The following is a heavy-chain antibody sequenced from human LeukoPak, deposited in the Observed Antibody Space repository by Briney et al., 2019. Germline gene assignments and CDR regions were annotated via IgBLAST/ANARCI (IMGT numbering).Heavy chain of an antibody. Sequence: GRSLRLSCAASGFTFSSYGMHWVRQAPGKGLEWVSGISWNSGSIGYADSVKGRFTISRDNAKNSLYLQMNSLRAEDTALYYCAKGWGYYFDYWGQGTLVTVSS. CDR3: AKGWGYYFDY. CDR2: ISWNSGSI. D-gene: IGHD3-16*01. V-gene: IGHV3-9*01. CDR1: GFTFSSYG. J-gene: IGHJ4*02.